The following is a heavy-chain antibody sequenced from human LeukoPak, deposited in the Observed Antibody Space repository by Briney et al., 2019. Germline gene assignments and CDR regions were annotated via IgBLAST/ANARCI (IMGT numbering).Heavy chain of an antibody. CDR2: IRSDGSNK. CDR1: GFTFNNYD. CDR3: TGNYYGSGSYADFDY. J-gene: IGHJ4*02. Sequence: GGALRLSCAASGFTFNNYDMQWVRQAPGKGLEWVTFIRSDGSNKYYADSVKGRFTISRDNSKNTLYLQMDSLKTEDTAVYYCTGNYYGSGSYADFDYWGQGTLVTVSS. D-gene: IGHD3-10*01. V-gene: IGHV3-30*02.